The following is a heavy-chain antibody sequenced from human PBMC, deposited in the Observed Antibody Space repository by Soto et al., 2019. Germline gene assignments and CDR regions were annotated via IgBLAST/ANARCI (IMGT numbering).Heavy chain of an antibody. CDR3: ARCVEAFVVSYDYGDHNWFDP. Sequence: PSETLSLTCTVSGGSISSGGYYWSWIRQHPGKGLEWIGYIYYSGSTYYNPSLKSRVTISVDTSKNQFSLKLSSVTAADTAVYYCARCVEAFVVSYDYGDHNWFDPWGQGTLVTVSS. CDR1: GGSISSGGYY. CDR2: IYYSGST. V-gene: IGHV4-31*03. D-gene: IGHD4-17*01. J-gene: IGHJ5*02.